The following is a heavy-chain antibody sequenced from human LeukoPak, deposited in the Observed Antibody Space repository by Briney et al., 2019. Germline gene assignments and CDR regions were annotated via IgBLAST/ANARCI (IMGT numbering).Heavy chain of an antibody. Sequence: SETLSLTCTVSGGSISSYYWSWIRPPPGKGLEWIGYIYYSGSTNYNPSLKSRVTISVDTSKNQFSLKLSSVTAADTAVYYCVRHRWSGTFNFDYWGQGALVTVSS. CDR2: IYYSGST. CDR3: VRHRWSGTFNFDY. D-gene: IGHD3-3*01. V-gene: IGHV4-59*08. CDR1: GGSISSYY. J-gene: IGHJ4*02.